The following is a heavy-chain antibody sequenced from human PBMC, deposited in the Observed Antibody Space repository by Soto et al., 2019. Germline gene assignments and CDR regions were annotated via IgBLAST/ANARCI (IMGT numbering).Heavy chain of an antibody. Sequence: GGSLRLSCAASGFSFSSYGMHWVRQAPGKGLEWVSVIWYDASNKFYADSVKGRFTISRDNSKSTLYLQMNTLRADDTAVYYCARSPSGWENWYFDLWGRGTLVTVSS. J-gene: IGHJ2*01. CDR3: ARSPSGWENWYFDL. V-gene: IGHV3-33*01. CDR2: IWYDASNK. CDR1: GFSFSSYG. D-gene: IGHD6-19*01.